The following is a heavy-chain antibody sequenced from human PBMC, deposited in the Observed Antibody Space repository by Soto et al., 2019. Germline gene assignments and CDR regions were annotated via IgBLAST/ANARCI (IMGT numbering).Heavy chain of an antibody. CDR3: ARTEYYYDSSGYWGFDY. Sequence: ASLGLSCAASGFTFSNYAMSWVRQAPGKGLEWVSAISGSGGGTYYADSVKGRFTISRDNSKNTLYLQMNRLRAEDTAVYYCARTEYYYDSSGYWGFDYWGQGTLVTVSS. CDR1: GFTFSNYA. J-gene: IGHJ4*02. V-gene: IGHV3-23*01. D-gene: IGHD3-22*01. CDR2: ISGSGGGT.